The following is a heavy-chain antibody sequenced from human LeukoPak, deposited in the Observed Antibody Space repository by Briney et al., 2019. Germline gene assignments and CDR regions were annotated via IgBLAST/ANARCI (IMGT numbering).Heavy chain of an antibody. CDR3: ARRVGSSDCFDY. CDR1: GYSISSGFY. J-gene: IGHJ4*02. V-gene: IGHV4-38-2*02. CDR2: VYHGGSS. D-gene: IGHD6-6*01. Sequence: PSETLSLTCTVSGYSISSGFYWGWIRQPPGKGLEWIGNVYHGGSSYYNPSLKSRVTISVDTSKNQFSLNLYSVTAADTAVHYCARRVGSSDCFDYWGQGTLVTVSS.